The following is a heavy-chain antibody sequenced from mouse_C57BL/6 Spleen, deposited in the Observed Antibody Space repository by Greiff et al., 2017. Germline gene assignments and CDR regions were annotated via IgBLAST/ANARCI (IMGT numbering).Heavy chain of an antibody. D-gene: IGHD6-1*01. V-gene: IGHV1-82*01. CDR3: ARGEAALFAY. CDR2: IYPGDGDT. Sequence: QVQLKESGPELVKPGASVKISCKASGYAFSSSWMNWVKQRPGKGLEWIGRIYPGDGDTNYNGKFKGKATLTADKSSSTAYMQLSSLTSEDSAVYFCARGEAALFAYWGQGTLVTVSA. J-gene: IGHJ3*01. CDR1: GYAFSSSW.